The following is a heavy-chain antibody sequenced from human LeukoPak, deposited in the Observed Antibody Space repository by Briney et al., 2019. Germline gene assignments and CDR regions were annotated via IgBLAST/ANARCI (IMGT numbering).Heavy chain of an antibody. J-gene: IGHJ5*02. Sequence: PSETLSLTCTVSGGSISSSSYYWGWIRQPPGKGLEWIGRIYYSGSTYYNPSLKSRVTISVDTSKNEFSLKLSSVTAADTAVYYCAREYTDDILTRSGWFDPWGQGTLVTVSS. CDR3: AREYTDDILTRSGWFDP. V-gene: IGHV4-39*07. D-gene: IGHD3-9*01. CDR1: GGSISSSSYY. CDR2: IYYSGST.